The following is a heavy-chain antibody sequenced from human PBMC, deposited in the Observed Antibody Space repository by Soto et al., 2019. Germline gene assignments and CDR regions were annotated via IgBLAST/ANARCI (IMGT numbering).Heavy chain of an antibody. CDR3: ARRGYYFDY. CDR2: IYYSGST. D-gene: IGHD3-10*01. Sequence: SETLSLTCTVSGGSISSTSNYWSWIRQPPGKGLEWIGYIYYSGSTNYNPSLKSRVTISVDTSKNQFSLKLSSVTAADTAVYYCARRGYYFDYWGQGTLVTVSS. J-gene: IGHJ4*02. V-gene: IGHV4-61*01. CDR1: GGSISSTSNY.